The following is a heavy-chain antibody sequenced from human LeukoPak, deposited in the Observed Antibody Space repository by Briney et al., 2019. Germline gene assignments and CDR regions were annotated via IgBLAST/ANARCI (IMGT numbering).Heavy chain of an antibody. CDR2: IYYSGSN. Sequence: SETLSLTCTVSGGSISSYYWSWIRQPPGKGLEWIGYIYYSGSNNCNPSLKSRVTISVDTSKNQFSLKLSSVTAADTAVYYCARGAYGSGSYHMSYWGQGTLVTVSS. CDR3: ARGAYGSGSYHMSY. J-gene: IGHJ4*02. CDR1: GGSISSYY. V-gene: IGHV4-59*01. D-gene: IGHD3-10*01.